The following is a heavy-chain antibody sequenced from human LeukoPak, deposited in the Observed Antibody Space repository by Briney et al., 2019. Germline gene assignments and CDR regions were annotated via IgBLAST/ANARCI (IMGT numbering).Heavy chain of an antibody. Sequence: KPSETLSLTCAVSSDSISSNNWWTWVRQPPGKGLEWIGSIYDSGSTYYNPSLKSRVTISVDTSKNQFSLKLNSVTAADTAVYYCARHYGPWGQGTLVTVSS. CDR3: ARHYGP. V-gene: IGHV4-39*01. J-gene: IGHJ5*02. CDR2: IYDSGST. CDR1: SDSISSNNW. D-gene: IGHD3-10*01.